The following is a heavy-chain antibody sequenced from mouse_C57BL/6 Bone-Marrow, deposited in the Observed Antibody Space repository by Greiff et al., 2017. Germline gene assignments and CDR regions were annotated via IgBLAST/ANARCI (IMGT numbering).Heavy chain of an antibody. CDR1: GFSLTSYG. CDR2: IWRGGST. J-gene: IGHJ1*03. D-gene: IGHD1-1*01. CDR3: AKNRDYGSSYENFDV. V-gene: IGHV2-5*01. Sequence: QVQLQQSGPGLVQPSQSLSITCTVSGFSLTSYGVHWVRQSPGKGLEWLGVIWRGGSTDYNAAFMSRLGITKDNSKSQVFFKMNSLQADDTAIYYCAKNRDYGSSYENFDVWGTGTTVTVSS.